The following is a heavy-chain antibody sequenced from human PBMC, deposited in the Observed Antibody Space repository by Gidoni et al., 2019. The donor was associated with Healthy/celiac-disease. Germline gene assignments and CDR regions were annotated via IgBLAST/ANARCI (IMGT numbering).Heavy chain of an antibody. CDR1: GGTFSSYT. D-gene: IGHD2-2*01. CDR3: ARVGGCSSTSCYDYYYYGMDV. Sequence: QVQLVQSGAEVKKPGSAVKVCCKASGGTFSSYTISWGRQAPGQGLEWMGRIIPILGIANYAQKFQGRVTITADKSTSTAYMELSSLRSEDTAVYYCARVGGCSSTSCYDYYYYGMDVWGQGTTVTVSS. J-gene: IGHJ6*02. CDR2: IIPILGIA. V-gene: IGHV1-69*02.